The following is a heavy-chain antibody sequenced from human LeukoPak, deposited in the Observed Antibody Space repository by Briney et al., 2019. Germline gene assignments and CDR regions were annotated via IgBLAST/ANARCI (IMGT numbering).Heavy chain of an antibody. Sequence: GGSLRLSCAASGFTVNNNYMSWVRQAPGRGLEWVSVIYSGGYTYYAGSVKGRFTISRDNSKNTLYLQMNSLRAEDTAVYYCARELGNYYYYYGMDVWGQGTTVTVSS. D-gene: IGHD7-27*01. J-gene: IGHJ6*02. CDR2: IYSGGYT. CDR1: GFTVNNNY. V-gene: IGHV3-53*01. CDR3: ARELGNYYYYYGMDV.